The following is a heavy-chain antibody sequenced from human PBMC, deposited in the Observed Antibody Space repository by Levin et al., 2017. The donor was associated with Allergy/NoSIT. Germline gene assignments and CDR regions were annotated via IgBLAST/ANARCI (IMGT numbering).Heavy chain of an antibody. D-gene: IGHD2-21*01. CDR3: AREYGGDWYFDL. V-gene: IGHV4-59*01. Sequence: PSETLSLTCTVSGDSFTTYYWSWIRQPPGRGLEWIGYIRYDGNTNYNPSLKSRVTISLDTSKNEFSQNLRSVTAADTAVYFCAREYGGDWYFDLWGRGTLVTVSS. J-gene: IGHJ2*01. CDR1: GDSFTTYY. CDR2: IRYDGNT.